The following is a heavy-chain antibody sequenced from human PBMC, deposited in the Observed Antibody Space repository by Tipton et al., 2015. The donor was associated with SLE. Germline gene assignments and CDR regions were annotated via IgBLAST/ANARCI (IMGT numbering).Heavy chain of an antibody. D-gene: IGHD2-2*01. CDR2: MNPNSGNT. V-gene: IGHV1-8*01. J-gene: IGHJ6*03. Sequence: QSGPEVKKPGASVKVSCKASGYTFTSYDINWVRQATGQGLEWMGWMNPNSGNTGYAQKFQDRVTMTRNTSISTAYMELSSLRSEDTAVYYCARAQGTSYYYYYMDVWGKGTTVTVSS. CDR1: GYTFTSYD. CDR3: ARAQGTSYYYYYMDV.